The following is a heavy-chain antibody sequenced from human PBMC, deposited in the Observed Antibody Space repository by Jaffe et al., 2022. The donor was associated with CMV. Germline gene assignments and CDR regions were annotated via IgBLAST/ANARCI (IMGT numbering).Heavy chain of an antibody. V-gene: IGHV5-51*01. CDR3: ARRFMITFGGVTAFDI. CDR2: IYPGDSDT. CDR1: GYSFTSYW. J-gene: IGHJ3*02. Sequence: EVQLVQSGAEVKKPGESLKISCKGSGYSFTSYWIGWVRQMPGKGLEWMGIIYPGDSDTRYSPSFQGQVTISADKSISTAYLQWSSLKASDTAMYYCARRFMITFGGVTAFDIWGQGTMVTVSS. D-gene: IGHD3-16*01.